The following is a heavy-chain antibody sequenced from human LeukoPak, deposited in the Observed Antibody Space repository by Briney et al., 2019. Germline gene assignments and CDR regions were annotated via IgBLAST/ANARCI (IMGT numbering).Heavy chain of an antibody. CDR1: GFTFSSYA. V-gene: IGHV3-23*01. J-gene: IGHJ6*02. CDR2: ISGSGGST. CDR3: AKVLYSSASRYYYGMDV. Sequence: GGSLRLSCAASGFTFSSYAMSWVRQAPGKGLEWVSAISGSGGSTYYADSVKGRFTISRDNSKNTLYLQMSSLRAEDTAVYYCAKVLYSSASRYYYGMDVWGQGTTVTVSS. D-gene: IGHD2-2*02.